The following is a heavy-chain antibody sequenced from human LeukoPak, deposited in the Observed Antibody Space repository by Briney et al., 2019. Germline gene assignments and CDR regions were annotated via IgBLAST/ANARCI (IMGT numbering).Heavy chain of an antibody. CDR3: AREGEWELMFDY. V-gene: IGHV4-38-2*02. Sequence: SETLSLTCTVSGYSISSGYYWGWLRQPPGKGLEWIGSIYHSGSTYYNPSLKSRVTISVDTSKNQFSLKLSSVTAADTAVYYCAREGEWELMFDYWGQGTLVTVSS. D-gene: IGHD1-26*01. CDR2: IYHSGST. CDR1: GYSISSGYY. J-gene: IGHJ4*02.